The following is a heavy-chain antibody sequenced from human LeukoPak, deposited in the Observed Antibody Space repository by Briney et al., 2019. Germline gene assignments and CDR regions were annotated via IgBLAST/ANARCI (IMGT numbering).Heavy chain of an antibody. V-gene: IGHV1-24*01. CDR1: GYTFTSYG. CDR3: ATSYDSSGYYLFDY. D-gene: IGHD3-22*01. Sequence: ASVKVSCKASGYTFTSYGISWVRQAPGQGLEWMGGFDPEDGETIYAQKFQGRVTMTEDTSTDTAYMELSSLRSEDTAVYYCATSYDSSGYYLFDYWGQGTLVTVSS. J-gene: IGHJ4*02. CDR2: FDPEDGET.